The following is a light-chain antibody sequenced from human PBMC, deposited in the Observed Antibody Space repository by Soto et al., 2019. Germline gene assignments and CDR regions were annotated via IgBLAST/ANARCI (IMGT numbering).Light chain of an antibody. Sequence: EIVSTQSPATLSVSPGERATLSCRASQSVRNNYLAWYQQKPGQAPRLLIYDASSRATGIPDRFSGGGSGTDFTLTISSLEPEDFAVYYCQQVSIYPLTFGGGTKVDI. CDR1: QSVRNNY. CDR2: DAS. V-gene: IGKV3D-20*02. J-gene: IGKJ4*01. CDR3: QQVSIYPLT.